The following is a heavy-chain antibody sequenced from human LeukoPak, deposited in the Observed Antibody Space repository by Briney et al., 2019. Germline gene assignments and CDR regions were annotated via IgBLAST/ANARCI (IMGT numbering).Heavy chain of an antibody. CDR2: IWYDGSNK. V-gene: IGHV3-33*01. CDR3: ARDREAIGKVGFDP. J-gene: IGHJ5*02. CDR1: GFTFSSYG. Sequence: GGSLRLSCAASGFTFSSYGMHWVRQAPGKGLEWVAVIWYDGSNKYYADSVKGRFTISRDNSKNTLYLQMNSLRAEDTAVYYCARDREAIGKVGFDPWGQGTLVTVSS.